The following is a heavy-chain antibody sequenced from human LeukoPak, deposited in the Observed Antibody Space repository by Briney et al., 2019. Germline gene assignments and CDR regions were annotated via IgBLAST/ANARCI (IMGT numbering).Heavy chain of an antibody. J-gene: IGHJ4*02. CDR1: GFTFSSYE. D-gene: IGHD2-2*01. V-gene: IGHV3-48*03. CDR2: ISSSGSTI. Sequence: PGGSLRLSCAASGFTFSSYEMNWVRQAPGKGLEWVSYISSSGSTIYYADSVKGRFTISRDNAKNSLYLQMNSLRAEDTAVYYCARGQYQLLSAFDYWGQGTLVTVSS. CDR3: ARGQYQLLSAFDY.